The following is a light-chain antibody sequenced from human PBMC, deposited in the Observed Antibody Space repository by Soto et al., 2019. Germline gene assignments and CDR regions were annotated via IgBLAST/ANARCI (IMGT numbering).Light chain of an antibody. V-gene: IGKV1-39*01. CDR3: QQSFSTPRT. Sequence: DIQMTQSPSSQSASVGERVTITCRASQSINSYLNWYQQKPGKAPKLLIYAASSLQSGVPSRFSGSGSETDFTLTITSLQPDDFATYYCQQSFSTPRTFGQGTRVEI. J-gene: IGKJ1*01. CDR1: QSINSY. CDR2: AAS.